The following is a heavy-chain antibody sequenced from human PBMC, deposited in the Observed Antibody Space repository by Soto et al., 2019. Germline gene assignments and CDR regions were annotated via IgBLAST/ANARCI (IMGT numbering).Heavy chain of an antibody. CDR3: ASNQFDYYYYGMDV. J-gene: IGHJ6*02. V-gene: IGHV1-18*04. CDR2: ISAYNGNT. Sequence: GASVKVSCKASGYTFTSYGISWLRQSPGQGLEWMGWISAYNGNTNYAQKLQGRVTMTTDTSTSTAYMELRSLRSDDTAVYYCASNQFDYYYYGMDVWGQGTTVTVSS. CDR1: GYTFTSYG.